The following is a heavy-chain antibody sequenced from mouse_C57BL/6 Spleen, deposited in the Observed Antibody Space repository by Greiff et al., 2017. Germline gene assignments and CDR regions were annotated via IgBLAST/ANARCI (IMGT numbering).Heavy chain of an antibody. CDR1: GFTFSDYY. J-gene: IGHJ4*01. D-gene: IGHD2-2*01. CDR3: ARILYGSYYAMDY. V-gene: IGHV5-16*01. Sequence: EVQLVESEGGLVQPGSSMKLSCTASGFTFSDYYMAWVRQVPEKGLEWVANINYDGSSTYYLDSLKSRFIISRDNAKNILYLQMSSLKSEDTATYYCARILYGSYYAMDYWGQGTSVTVSS. CDR2: INYDGSST.